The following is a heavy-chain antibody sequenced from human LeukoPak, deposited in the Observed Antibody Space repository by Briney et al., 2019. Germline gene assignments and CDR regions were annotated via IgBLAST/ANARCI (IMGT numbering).Heavy chain of an antibody. CDR2: IYYSGST. J-gene: IGHJ4*02. CDR3: ARGMQQLYHFDS. D-gene: IGHD6-13*01. V-gene: IGHV4-61*01. CDR1: GGSVSSDSYY. Sequence: SETLSLTCKVSGGSVSSDSYYWSWIRQPPGKGLEWIGYIYYSGSTNYNPSLKSRVTISVDTSKNQFSLKLLSVTAADTAVYYCARGMQQLYHFDSWGRGTLVTVSS.